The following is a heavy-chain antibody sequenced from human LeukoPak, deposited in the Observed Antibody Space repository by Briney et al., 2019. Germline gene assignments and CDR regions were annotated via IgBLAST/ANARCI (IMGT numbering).Heavy chain of an antibody. CDR3: ARVIDCSSTSCYAGGYAFDI. J-gene: IGHJ3*02. V-gene: IGHV1-46*01. Sequence: ASVKVSCKASGYTFTSYYMHWVRQAPGQGLEWMGIINPSGGSTSYAQKFQGRVTMTRDTSTSTVYMELSSLRSEDTAVYYCARVIDCSSTSCYAGGYAFDIRGQGTMVTVSS. D-gene: IGHD2-2*01. CDR2: INPSGGST. CDR1: GYTFTSYY.